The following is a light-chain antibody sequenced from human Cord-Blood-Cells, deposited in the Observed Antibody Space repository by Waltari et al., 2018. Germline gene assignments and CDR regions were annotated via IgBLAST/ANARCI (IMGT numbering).Light chain of an antibody. V-gene: IGLV2-11*01. CDR2: DVS. CDR1: SSDGGGDNY. CDR3: CSYAGSYTYV. Sequence: QSALTQPRSVSGSPGQSVTISCTGTSSDGGGDNYVSWYQQHPGKAPKLMIYDVSQRPSGVPDRFSGSKSGNTASLTISGLQAEDEADYYCCSYAGSYTYVFGTGTKVTVL. J-gene: IGLJ1*01.